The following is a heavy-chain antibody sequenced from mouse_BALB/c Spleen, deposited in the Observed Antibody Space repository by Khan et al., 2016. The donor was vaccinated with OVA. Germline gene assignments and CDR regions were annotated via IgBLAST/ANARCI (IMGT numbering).Heavy chain of an antibody. CDR2: ISYSGST. V-gene: IGHV3-2*02. D-gene: IGHD3-2*02. CDR3: ARKARIKY. J-gene: IGHJ2*01. CDR1: GYSITSGYG. Sequence: EVQLQESGPGLVKPSQSLSLTCTVTGYSITSGYGWNWIRQFPGNKLEWMGYISYSGSTNYNPSLKSRITITRDTSKNQFFLQLNSVTTEDTATKYCARKARIKYWGQGTTLTVSS.